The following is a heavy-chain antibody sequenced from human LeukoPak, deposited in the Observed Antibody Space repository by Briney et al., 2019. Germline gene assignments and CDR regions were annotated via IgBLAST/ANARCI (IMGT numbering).Heavy chain of an antibody. D-gene: IGHD3-10*01. CDR1: GFTFSSYW. V-gene: IGHV3-7*01. J-gene: IGHJ4*02. CDR2: IKQDGSEK. Sequence: PGGSLRLSCAASGFTFSSYWMSWVRQAPGKGLEWVANIKQDGSEKYYVDSVKGGFTISRDNAKNSLYLQMNSLRAEDTAVYYCERRITMVGGVTPFDYWGQGTLVTVSS. CDR3: ERRITMVGGVTPFDY.